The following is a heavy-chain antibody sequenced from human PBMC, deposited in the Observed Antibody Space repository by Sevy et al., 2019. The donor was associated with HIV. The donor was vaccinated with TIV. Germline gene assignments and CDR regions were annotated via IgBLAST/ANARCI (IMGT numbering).Heavy chain of an antibody. CDR1: GFTFSSYD. J-gene: IGHJ6*02. CDR3: ARSGGYSDYGMDV. CDR2: IGSGGDA. Sequence: GGSLRLSCGASGFTFSSYDMHWVRQAAGKGLEWVSGIGSGGDAYYPGSVKGRFTISRENAKNSLYLQMNSLRAGDTAVYXCARSGGYSDYGMDVWGQGTTVTVSS. V-gene: IGHV3-13*01. D-gene: IGHD5-12*01.